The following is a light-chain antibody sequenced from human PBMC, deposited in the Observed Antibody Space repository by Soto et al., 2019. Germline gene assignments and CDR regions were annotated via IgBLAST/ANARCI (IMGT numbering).Light chain of an antibody. V-gene: IGKV3-11*01. CDR2: DTF. CDR1: QSIAIY. J-gene: IGKJ1*01. CDR3: QQRATWPWT. Sequence: IVLTQSPATLSFSPGERATLSCRASQSIAIYLAWYQQRSGQSPSLLIYDTFNRAPGIPDRFSGTGSGTDITLTISSLEPEDFAVYYWQQRATWPWTFGQGTTVEIK.